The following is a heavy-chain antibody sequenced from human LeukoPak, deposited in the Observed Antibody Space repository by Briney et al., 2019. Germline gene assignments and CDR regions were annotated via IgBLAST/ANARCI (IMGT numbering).Heavy chain of an antibody. J-gene: IGHJ4*02. CDR1: RGSISSTNW. D-gene: IGHD3-16*01. Sequence: SETPSLTSGLSRGSISSTNWWSWVCQPPGQGLEWIGVVSLSGLTTSNPPLSSRVIMALATTNNHISLNLTSVTAAAPAGYYCSTEHGAFSSFGYWGQGTLVTVPS. V-gene: IGHV4/OR15-8*01. CDR2: VSLSGLT. CDR3: STEHGAFSSFGY.